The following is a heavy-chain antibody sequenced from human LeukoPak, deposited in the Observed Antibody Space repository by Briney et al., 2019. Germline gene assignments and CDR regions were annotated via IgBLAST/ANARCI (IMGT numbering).Heavy chain of an antibody. CDR1: GFTFSSHA. Sequence: GGSLRLSCAASGFTFSSHAMHWVRQAPGKGLEWVAVISYDGRKNYFADSVKGRFTVSRDNAKITLYLQMNSLRPEDTASYYCVRGGDTTSYYSSVYWGQGTLVTVSS. CDR2: ISYDGRKN. CDR3: VRGGDTTSYYSSVY. D-gene: IGHD3-22*01. J-gene: IGHJ4*02. V-gene: IGHV3-30*04.